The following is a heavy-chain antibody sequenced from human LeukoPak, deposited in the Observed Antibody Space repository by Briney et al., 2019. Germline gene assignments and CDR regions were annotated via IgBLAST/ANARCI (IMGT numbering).Heavy chain of an antibody. CDR2: INEVDPNT. Sequence: GGPLRLSCAASGFIFSNYAMNWVRQAPGKGPERVASINEVDPNTHYADSVKGRFTVSRDNSKNMLFLQMNNLRVEDTAEYYCAKQFLDANWGQGTLVTVSS. J-gene: IGHJ4*02. D-gene: IGHD1-1*01. CDR1: GFIFSNYA. V-gene: IGHV3-23*01. CDR3: AKQFLDAN.